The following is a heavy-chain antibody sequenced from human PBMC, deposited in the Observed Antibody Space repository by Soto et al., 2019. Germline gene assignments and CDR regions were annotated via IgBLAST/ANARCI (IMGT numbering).Heavy chain of an antibody. D-gene: IGHD5-18*01. J-gene: IGHJ3*01. V-gene: IGHV3-23*01. CDR2: IRGSGDKT. CDR3: SKVGYSYGAQNL. CDR1: GFSFRNYD. Sequence: EGELLESGGGVVQPGRSLRLSCAASGFSFRNYDMSWVRQAPGKGLEWVSTIRGSGDKTYYADSVKGRFTISRDNSKDTLALQMDSLRAEDTALYYCSKVGYSYGAQNLWGQGTMVTVSS.